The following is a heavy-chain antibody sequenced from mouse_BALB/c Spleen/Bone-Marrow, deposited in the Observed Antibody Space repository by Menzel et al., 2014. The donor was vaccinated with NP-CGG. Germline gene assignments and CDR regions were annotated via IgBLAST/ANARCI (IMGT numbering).Heavy chain of an antibody. CDR1: GLSLIGYG. CDR2: IWGDGRT. J-gene: IGHJ2*01. CDR3: ARHRDNYFYFDC. Sequence: VMLVESGPGLVAPSQSLSIPCTVSGLSLIGYGVNWVRQPPGKGLEWLGMIWGDGRTDYNSALKSRLIISKDNSKSQVFLKMNSLQTDDTARYYCARHRDNYFYFDCWGQGTTLTVSS. D-gene: IGHD1-3*01. V-gene: IGHV2-6-7*01.